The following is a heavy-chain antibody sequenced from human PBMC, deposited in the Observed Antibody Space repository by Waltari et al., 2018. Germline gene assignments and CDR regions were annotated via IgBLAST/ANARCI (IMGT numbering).Heavy chain of an antibody. CDR3: AKSRGSSYGTEYLDY. CDR1: GFTFRSYA. V-gene: IGHV3-23*01. J-gene: IGHJ4*02. Sequence: EVQLLESGGNLVQPGGSLRLSCAASGFTFRSYAMNWVRQAPGKGLGGVQLSTGSGDSTYYADAVKGRFTVSRDNSKNTLYLQMNSLRAEDTALYYCAKSRGSSYGTEYLDYWGQGTLVTVSS. D-gene: IGHD3-3*01. CDR2: STGSGDST.